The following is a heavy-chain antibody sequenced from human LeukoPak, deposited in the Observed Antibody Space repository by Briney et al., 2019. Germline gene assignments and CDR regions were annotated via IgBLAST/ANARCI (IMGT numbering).Heavy chain of an antibody. Sequence: ASVKVSCKASGYTFTGYYMHWVRQAPGQGLEWMGWINPNSGGTNYAQKFQGRVTMTRDTSISTAYMELSRLRSDDTAVCYCARVRYSGSYWDYWGQGTLVTVSS. J-gene: IGHJ4*02. CDR2: INPNSGGT. CDR3: ARVRYSGSYWDY. CDR1: GYTFTGYY. V-gene: IGHV1-2*02. D-gene: IGHD1-26*01.